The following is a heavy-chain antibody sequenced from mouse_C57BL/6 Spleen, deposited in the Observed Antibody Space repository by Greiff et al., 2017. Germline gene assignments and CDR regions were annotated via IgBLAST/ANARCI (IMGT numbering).Heavy chain of an antibody. CDR1: GYTFTDYN. CDR2: INPNNGGT. D-gene: IGHD4-1*01. Sequence: EVQLQQSGPELVKPGASVKMSCKASGYTFTDYNMHWVKQSHGKSLEWIGYINPNNGGTSYNQKFKGKATLTVNKSSSTAYMELRSLTSEDSAVYYCAKELTVSYYAMDYWGQGTSVTVSS. CDR3: AKELTVSYYAMDY. J-gene: IGHJ4*01. V-gene: IGHV1-22*01.